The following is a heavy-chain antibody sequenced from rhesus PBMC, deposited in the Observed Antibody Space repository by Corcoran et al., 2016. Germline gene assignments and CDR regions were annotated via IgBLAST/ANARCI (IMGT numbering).Heavy chain of an antibody. D-gene: IGHD3-28*01. Sequence: QVQLQESGPGLVKPSETLSLTCAVSGGSISSSNWWSWIRQPPGKGLGWIGYIRGSRCSTSYTPSLTSRVTISKVTSKNHFSLRLSSVTAADTAVYYCARDGYYGRGYFDYWGQGVLVTVSS. J-gene: IGHJ4*01. CDR3: ARDGYYGRGYFDY. CDR2: IRGSRCST. CDR1: GGSISSSNW. V-gene: IGHV4S19*01.